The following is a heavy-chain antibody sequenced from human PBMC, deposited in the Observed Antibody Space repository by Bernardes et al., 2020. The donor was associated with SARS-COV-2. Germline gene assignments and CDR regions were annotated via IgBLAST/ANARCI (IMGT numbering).Heavy chain of an antibody. V-gene: IGHV3-23*01. CDR2: ISGNGVNT. D-gene: IGHD1-20*01. CDR3: AKPLYNWTDGLEDAFDS. J-gene: IGHJ3*02. Sequence: GGSLRLSCAASGFTFSTYAMSWVRQAQGKGLEWVSLISGNGVNTYYIDSGKGRFTTSRDNYKNTLYLQMSTLTAEDTAVYYCAKPLYNWTDGLEDAFDSWGQGTMVTVS. CDR1: GFTFSTYA.